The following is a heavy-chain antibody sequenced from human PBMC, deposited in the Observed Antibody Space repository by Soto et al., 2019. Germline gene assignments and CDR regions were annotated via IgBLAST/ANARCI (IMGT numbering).Heavy chain of an antibody. V-gene: IGHV1-3*04. CDR2: LNTGNGNT. J-gene: IGHJ6*02. CDR3: ARGERLYYSYYGMDV. CDR1: GHNFTTYA. Sequence: ASVQVSCKASGHNFTTYAIRWVRQAPGQRREWMGWLNTGNGNTKYSPQFQGRVTITRATSASTAYMELSSLKSEDTAVYYCARGERLYYSYYGMDVWGQGSTVTVSS. D-gene: IGHD3-3*01.